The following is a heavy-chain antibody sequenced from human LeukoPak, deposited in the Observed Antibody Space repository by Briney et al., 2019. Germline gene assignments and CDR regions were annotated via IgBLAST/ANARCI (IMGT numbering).Heavy chain of an antibody. CDR2: IYYSGGT. CDR1: GGSINGYY. J-gene: IGHJ6*03. V-gene: IGHV4-59*01. Sequence: SETLSLTCTVSGGSINGYYWSWIRQPPGKGLEWIGYIYYSGGTNYNPSLKSRVTLSVDTSKNQFSLKLTSVTAADTAVYYCARLTSGSYSFYYYIGVWGKGTTVTVSS. D-gene: IGHD1-26*01. CDR3: ARLTSGSYSFYYYIGV.